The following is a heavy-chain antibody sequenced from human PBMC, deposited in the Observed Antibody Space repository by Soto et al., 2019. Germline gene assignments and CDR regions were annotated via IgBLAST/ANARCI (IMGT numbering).Heavy chain of an antibody. V-gene: IGHV4-59*01. Sequence: PSETLSLTCTVSGGSINTYYWSWIRQPPGKGLECIGYIHSSGSTNYNPSLKSRVTISGDTSKKQLSLKLSSVTAADTAVYYCARGEIWFRDNYNGMDVWGQGTTVTVSS. D-gene: IGHD3-10*01. CDR3: ARGEIWFRDNYNGMDV. CDR1: GGSINTYY. J-gene: IGHJ6*02. CDR2: IHSSGST.